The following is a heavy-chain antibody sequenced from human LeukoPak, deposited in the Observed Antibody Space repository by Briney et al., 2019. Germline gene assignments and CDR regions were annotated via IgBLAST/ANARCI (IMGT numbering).Heavy chain of an antibody. CDR1: GGTFSSYA. Sequence: ASVKVSCKASGGTFSSYAISWVRQAPGQGLEWMGGIIPIFGTANYAQKFQGRVTITTDESTSTAYMELSNLRSEDTAVYYCASINFRSEVRAPDYWGQGTLVTVSS. CDR3: ASINFRSEVRAPDY. CDR2: IIPIFGTA. V-gene: IGHV1-69*05. J-gene: IGHJ4*02. D-gene: IGHD6-25*01.